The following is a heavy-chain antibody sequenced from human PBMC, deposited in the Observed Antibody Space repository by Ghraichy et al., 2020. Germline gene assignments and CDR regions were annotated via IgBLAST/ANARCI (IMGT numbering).Heavy chain of an antibody. D-gene: IGHD1-26*01. Sequence: SETLSLTCTVSGGSISSYYWSWIRQPPGKGLEWIGYIYYSGSTNYNPSLESRVTISVDTSKNQFSLKLSSVTAADTAVYYCARDQGGSYAFSDAFDIWGQGTMVTVSS. V-gene: IGHV4-59*01. CDR1: GGSISSYY. CDR3: ARDQGGSYAFSDAFDI. J-gene: IGHJ3*02. CDR2: IYYSGST.